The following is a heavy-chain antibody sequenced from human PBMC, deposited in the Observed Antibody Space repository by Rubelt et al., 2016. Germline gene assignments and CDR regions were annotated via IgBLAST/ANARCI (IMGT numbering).Heavy chain of an antibody. J-gene: IGHJ4*02. D-gene: IGHD1-26*01. Sequence: QMQLEESGPGLVKPSETLSLTCTVSGDSISSYYWSWIRQPPGRGLEWIGYVHSSGRSTYHPSLKIPVPISVDTSKNHFSLKLTSVTAADAAVYYCARRPQWELPTYDYWGQGILVTVSS. CDR1: GDSISSYY. CDR3: ARRPQWELPTYDY. V-gene: IGHV4-59*01. CDR2: VHSSGRS.